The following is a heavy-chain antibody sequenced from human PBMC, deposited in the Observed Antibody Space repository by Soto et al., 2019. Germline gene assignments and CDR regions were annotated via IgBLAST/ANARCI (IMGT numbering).Heavy chain of an antibody. Sequence: QVQLQESGPGLVKPSQTLSLTCTVSGGSISSGGYYWSWIRQHPGKGLEWIGYIYYSGSTYYNPSLKSRVTIPVDTSKNQFSLKLSSVTAADTAVYYCARLILHDYSNYYYYMDVWGKGTTVTVSS. CDR1: GGSISSGGYY. CDR3: ARLILHDYSNYYYYMDV. CDR2: IYYSGST. V-gene: IGHV4-31*03. D-gene: IGHD4-4*01. J-gene: IGHJ6*03.